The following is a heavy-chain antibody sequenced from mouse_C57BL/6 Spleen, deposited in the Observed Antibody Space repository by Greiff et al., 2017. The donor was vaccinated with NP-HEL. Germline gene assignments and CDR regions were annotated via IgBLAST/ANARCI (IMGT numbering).Heavy chain of an antibody. CDR2: IDPSDSYT. V-gene: IGHV1-50*01. D-gene: IGHD4-1*01. CDR1: GYTFTSYW. J-gene: IGHJ2*01. CDR3: ARTRSSGSLDY. Sequence: VQLQQPGAELVKPGASVKLSCKASGYTFTSYWMQWVKQRPGQGLEWIGEIDPSDSYTNYNQKFKGKATLTVDTSSSTAYMQLSSLTSEDSAVYYCARTRSSGSLDYWGQGTTLTVSS.